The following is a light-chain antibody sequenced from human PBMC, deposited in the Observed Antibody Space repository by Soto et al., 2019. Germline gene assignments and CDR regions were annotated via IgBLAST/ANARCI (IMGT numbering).Light chain of an antibody. CDR1: TSDVGGYNY. J-gene: IGLJ3*02. Sequence: QSALTQPASVSGSLGQSITISCTGTTSDVGGYNYVSWYQQYPGKAPKFMIYEVSNRPSGVSNRFSGSKSGNTASLTISGIQAEDEADYYCSSYTSSNTWVFGGGTKLTVL. V-gene: IGLV2-14*01. CDR3: SSYTSSNTWV. CDR2: EVS.